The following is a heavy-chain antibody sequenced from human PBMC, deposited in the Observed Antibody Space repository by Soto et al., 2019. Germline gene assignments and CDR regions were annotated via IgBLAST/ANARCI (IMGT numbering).Heavy chain of an antibody. CDR3: AKVGGETTVVIGPFDY. J-gene: IGHJ4*02. Sequence: QVELVESGGGVVQPGRSLRLSCAASGFTFSSDGMHWVRQAPGKGLEWVAVISYDGSKKYYADSVKGRFTISRDNSKNTLYLQMNSLRAEDTAVYYCAKVGGETTVVIGPFDYWGQGTLVTVSS. CDR2: ISYDGSKK. D-gene: IGHD4-17*01. V-gene: IGHV3-30*18. CDR1: GFTFSSDG.